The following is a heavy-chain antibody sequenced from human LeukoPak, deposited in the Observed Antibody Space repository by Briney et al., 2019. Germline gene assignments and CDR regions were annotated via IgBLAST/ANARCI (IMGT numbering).Heavy chain of an antibody. J-gene: IGHJ4*02. D-gene: IGHD3-9*01. Sequence: GGSLRLSCAASGFTFSSYAMNWVRQAPGKGLEWVSYVSSSSSTIYYADSVKGRFTISRDNAKSSLYLQMNSLRAEDTAVYYCARGADILTGYYVFGYWGQGTLVTVSS. CDR3: ARGADILTGYYVFGY. V-gene: IGHV3-48*04. CDR2: VSSSSSTI. CDR1: GFTFSSYA.